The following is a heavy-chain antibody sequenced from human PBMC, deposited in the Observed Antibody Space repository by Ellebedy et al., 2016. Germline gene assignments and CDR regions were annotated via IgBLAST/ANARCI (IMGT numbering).Heavy chain of an antibody. CDR1: GYDFFGYW. CDR2: IYPDTSAT. D-gene: IGHD6-6*01. J-gene: IGHJ5*02. Sequence: GESLKISCKGSGYDFFGYWIGWVRHMPGKGLEWMGIIYPDTSATRYSPSFQGQITMSADKSISTAYLQWSSLKATDTAMYYCARFMGARLEDNWFDPWGQGTLVTVSS. V-gene: IGHV5-51*01. CDR3: ARFMGARLEDNWFDP.